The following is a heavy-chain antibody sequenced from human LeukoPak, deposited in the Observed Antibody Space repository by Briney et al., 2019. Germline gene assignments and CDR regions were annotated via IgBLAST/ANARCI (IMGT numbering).Heavy chain of an antibody. Sequence: SETLSLTCTVSGGSISSDVYYWSWIRQPAGKGLEWIGRIYNSGNTNYDPSLRSRVTISIDTSKNQFSLRLNSVTAADTAVYYCARDRQQLEHDYWGQGTLVTVSS. CDR1: GGSISSDVYY. D-gene: IGHD6-13*01. J-gene: IGHJ4*02. V-gene: IGHV4-61*02. CDR3: ARDRQQLEHDY. CDR2: IYNSGNT.